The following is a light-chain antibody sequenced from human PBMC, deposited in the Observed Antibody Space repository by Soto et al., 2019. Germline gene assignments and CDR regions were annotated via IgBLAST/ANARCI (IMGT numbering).Light chain of an antibody. CDR1: QTVRNNY. J-gene: IGKJ5*01. Sequence: ECALWHSPGTPSLSPGERATLSCRARQTVRNNYLAWYQQKPGQAPRLLIYDASSRATGIPDRFSGGGSGTDFTLTISRLEPEDFAVYYCQQHNNWPPITFGQGTRLEI. CDR3: QQHNNWPPIT. V-gene: IGKV3D-20*02. CDR2: DAS.